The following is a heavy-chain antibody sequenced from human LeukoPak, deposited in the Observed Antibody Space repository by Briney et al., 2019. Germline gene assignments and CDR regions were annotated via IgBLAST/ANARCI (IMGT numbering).Heavy chain of an antibody. CDR2: IIPIFGTA. J-gene: IGHJ6*03. CDR3: ARGYCSGGSCYHSTPRYYMDV. D-gene: IGHD2-15*01. V-gene: IGHV1-69*06. CDR1: GGTFSSYA. Sequence: SVKVSCKASGGTFSSYAISWVRQAPGQGLEWMGGIIPIFGTANYAQKFQGRVTITADKSTSTAYMELSSLRSEDTAVYYCARGYCSGGSCYHSTPRYYMDVWGKGTTVTVSS.